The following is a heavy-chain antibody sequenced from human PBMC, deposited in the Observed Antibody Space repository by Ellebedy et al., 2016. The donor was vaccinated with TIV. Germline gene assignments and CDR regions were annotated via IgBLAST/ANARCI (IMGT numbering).Heavy chain of an antibody. V-gene: IGHV5-51*01. J-gene: IGHJ4*02. CDR2: IYPADSNT. Sequence: GESLKISCKGFGDSFTTYWIGWVRQMPGKRLEWMGVIYPADSNTRYSPSFQGQVTFSADKSISTAYLRWSSLKASDTAMYYCARRTNGRHFDYWGQGTLVTVSS. CDR1: GDSFTTYW. CDR3: ARRTNGRHFDY. D-gene: IGHD2-8*01.